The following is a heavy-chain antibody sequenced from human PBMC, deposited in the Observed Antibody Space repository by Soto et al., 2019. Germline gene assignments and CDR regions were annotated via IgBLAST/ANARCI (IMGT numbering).Heavy chain of an antibody. CDR3: AREKPTTVTTFYYYYGMDV. CDR1: GFTFSRYA. D-gene: IGHD4-17*01. Sequence: HPGGSLRLSCAASGFTFSRYAMSWVRQAPGKGLEWVSAISGSGGSTYYADSVKDRFTISRDNSKNTLYLQMNSLRAEDTAVYYCAREKPTTVTTFYYYYGMDVWGQGTTVTVSS. V-gene: IGHV3-23*01. CDR2: ISGSGGST. J-gene: IGHJ6*02.